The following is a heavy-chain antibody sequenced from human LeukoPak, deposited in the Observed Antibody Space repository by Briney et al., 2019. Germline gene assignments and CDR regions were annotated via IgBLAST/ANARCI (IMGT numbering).Heavy chain of an antibody. J-gene: IGHJ4*02. D-gene: IGHD4-23*01. CDR2: ISSSSSYI. V-gene: IGHV3-21*01. CDR1: GFTFSSYS. Sequence: GGSLRLSCAASGFTFSSYSMNWVRQAPGKGLEWVSSISSSSSYIYYADSVKGRFTISRDNAKNSLYLQMNSLRAEDTAVYYCARDWRKAIFGVTRGVDYWGQGTLVTVSS. CDR3: ARDWRKAIFGVTRGVDY.